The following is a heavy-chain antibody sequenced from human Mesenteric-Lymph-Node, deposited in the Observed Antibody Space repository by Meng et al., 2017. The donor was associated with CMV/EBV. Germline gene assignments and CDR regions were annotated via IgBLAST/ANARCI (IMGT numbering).Heavy chain of an antibody. CDR3: AKVEDYVWGTSEGYFDY. J-gene: IGHJ4*02. V-gene: IGHV3-23*03. D-gene: IGHD3-16*01. CDR1: GFTFGSYA. CDR2: IYSGGGDR. Sequence: GGSLRLSCEASGFTFGSYAMSWVRQTPGRGLEWVSLIYSGGGDRYYSDSVKGRFTISRDNSKNSLYLQMNSLRAEDTALYYCAKVEDYVWGTSEGYFDYWGQGTLVTVSS.